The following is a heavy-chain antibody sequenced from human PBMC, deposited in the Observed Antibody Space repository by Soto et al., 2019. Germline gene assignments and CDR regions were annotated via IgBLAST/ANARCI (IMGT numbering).Heavy chain of an antibody. CDR2: IYYSGST. D-gene: IGHD5-18*01. CDR1: GGSISSYY. Sequence: SETLSLTCTVSGGSISSYYWSWIRQPPGKGLEWIGYIYYSGSTNYNPSLKSRVTISVDTSKNQFSLKLSSVTAADTAVYYCARITAMVPRGGYYGMDVWGQGTTVTVSS. V-gene: IGHV4-59*01. CDR3: ARITAMVPRGGYYGMDV. J-gene: IGHJ6*02.